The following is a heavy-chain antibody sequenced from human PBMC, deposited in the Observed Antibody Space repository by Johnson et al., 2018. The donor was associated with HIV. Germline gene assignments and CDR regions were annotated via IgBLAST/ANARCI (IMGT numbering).Heavy chain of an antibody. CDR1: GFSFSSYW. CDR3: ARLRSGRGAFDI. D-gene: IGHD2-15*01. Sequence: VQLVESGGGLVQPGGSLRLSCAASGFSFSSYWMSWVRQAPGKGLQWVANIKQDGNEKYYVDSVKGRFSISRDNAKNSLHLQMNSLRAEDTAVYYCARLRSGRGAFDIWGQGTMVTVSS. J-gene: IGHJ3*02. CDR2: IKQDGNEK. V-gene: IGHV3-7*05.